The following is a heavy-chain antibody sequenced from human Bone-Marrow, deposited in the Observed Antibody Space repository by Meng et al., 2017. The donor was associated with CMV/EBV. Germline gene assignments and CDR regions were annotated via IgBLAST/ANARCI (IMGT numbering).Heavy chain of an antibody. CDR3: ARDNTGWGEGYFDY. D-gene: IGHD7-27*01. J-gene: IGHJ4*02. CDR2: IYYSGST. V-gene: IGHV4-39*07. CDR1: GGSISSSSYY. Sequence: SETLSLTCTVSGGSISSSSYYWGWIRQPPGKGLEWIGSIYYSGSTYYNPSLKSRVTISVDTSKNQFSLKLSSVTAADTAVYYCARDNTGWGEGYFDYWGQGTLVTVSS.